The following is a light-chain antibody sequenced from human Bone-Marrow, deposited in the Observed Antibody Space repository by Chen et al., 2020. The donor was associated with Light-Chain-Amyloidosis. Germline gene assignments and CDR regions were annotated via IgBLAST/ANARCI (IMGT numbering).Light chain of an antibody. CDR2: DDS. Sequence: SYVLTQAPSVSVAPGQTDRTTCGGQNIAAKSVHWYQQRPGQAPVLVLYDDSDRPSGIPERFSGSNSGNTAALTISRVEAGDEADYYCQVYDSSSDHAWVFGGGTRLSVL. CDR3: QVYDSSSDHAWV. J-gene: IGLJ3*02. V-gene: IGLV3-21*02. CDR1: NIAAKS.